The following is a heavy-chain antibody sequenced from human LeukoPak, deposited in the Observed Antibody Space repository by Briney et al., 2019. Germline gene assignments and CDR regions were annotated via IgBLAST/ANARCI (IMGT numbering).Heavy chain of an antibody. CDR2: ISAYNGNT. CDR1: GYTFTSYV. Sequence: ASVKVSCKASGYTFTSYVISWVRQAPRQGLEWMGWISAYNGNTNHAQKLQRRVTMTTDTSTSTAYMELRSLRSDDTAVYYCARDKLWFGELDYGMDVWGQGTTVTVSS. CDR3: ARDKLWFGELDYGMDV. J-gene: IGHJ6*02. D-gene: IGHD3-10*01. V-gene: IGHV1-18*01.